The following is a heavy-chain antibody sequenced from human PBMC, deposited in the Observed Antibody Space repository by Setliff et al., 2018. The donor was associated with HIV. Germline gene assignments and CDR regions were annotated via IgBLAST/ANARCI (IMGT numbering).Heavy chain of an antibody. CDR1: GYSISNGYY. Sequence: SETLSLTCAVSGYSISNGYYWGWLRQSPGKGLEWIGSMFHSGNTYYNPSLESRVSMSVDTSTNQVSLQLSSVTAADTAVYYCARGKIGSYGAYDMWGQGTMVTVSS. D-gene: IGHD3-10*01. CDR3: ARGKIGSYGAYDM. CDR2: MFHSGNT. J-gene: IGHJ3*02. V-gene: IGHV4-38-2*01.